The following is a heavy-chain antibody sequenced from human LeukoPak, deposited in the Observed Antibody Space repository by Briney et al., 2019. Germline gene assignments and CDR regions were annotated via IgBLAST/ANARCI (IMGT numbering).Heavy chain of an antibody. D-gene: IGHD2-21*01. Sequence: SVKVSCKASGGTFSSYAISWVQQAPGQGLEWMGGIIPIFGTANYAQKFQGRVTITTDESTSTAYMELSSLRSEDTAVYYCASGSYYYYYYMDVWGKGTTVTVSS. J-gene: IGHJ6*03. CDR1: GGTFSSYA. CDR2: IIPIFGTA. CDR3: ASGSYYYYYYMDV. V-gene: IGHV1-69*05.